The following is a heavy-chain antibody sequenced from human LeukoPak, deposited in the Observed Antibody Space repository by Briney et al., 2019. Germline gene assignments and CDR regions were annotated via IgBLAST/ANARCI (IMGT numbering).Heavy chain of an antibody. CDR3: AREVSSPHDAFDI. V-gene: IGHV3-23*01. Sequence: GGSLRLSCAASGFTFSSYAMSWVRQAPGKGLEWVSTISGSGGTTYYADSVKGRFTISRDNSKNTLYLQMNSLRAEDTAVYYCAREVSSPHDAFDIWGQGTMVTVSS. CDR1: GFTFSSYA. J-gene: IGHJ3*02. D-gene: IGHD5/OR15-5a*01. CDR2: ISGSGGTT.